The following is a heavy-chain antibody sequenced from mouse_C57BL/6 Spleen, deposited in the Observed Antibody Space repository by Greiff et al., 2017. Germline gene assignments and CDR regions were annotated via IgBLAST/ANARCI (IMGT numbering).Heavy chain of an antibody. CDR3: ANYYGSSYKYFDV. D-gene: IGHD1-1*01. J-gene: IGHJ1*03. Sequence: QVQLQQSGTELVKPGASVKLSCKASGYTFTSYWMHWVKQRPGQGLEWIGNINPSNGGTNYNEKFKSKATLTVDKSSSTASMQLSSLTSEDSAVYYCANYYGSSYKYFDVWGTGTTVTVSS. CDR2: INPSNGGT. CDR1: GYTFTSYW. V-gene: IGHV1-53*01.